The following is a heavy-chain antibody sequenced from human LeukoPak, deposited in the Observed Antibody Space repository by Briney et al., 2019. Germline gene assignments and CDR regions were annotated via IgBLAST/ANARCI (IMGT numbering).Heavy chain of an antibody. Sequence: GGSLRLSCAASGFTFSSYSMNWVRQAPGKGLEWVSYISSSSSTIYYADSVKGRFTISRDNAKNSLYLQTNSLRAEDTAVYYCARSPHSDYIYYYYYMDVWGKGTTVTVSS. J-gene: IGHJ6*03. D-gene: IGHD3-10*01. CDR1: GFTFSSYS. V-gene: IGHV3-48*04. CDR3: ARSPHSDYIYYYYYMDV. CDR2: ISSSSSTI.